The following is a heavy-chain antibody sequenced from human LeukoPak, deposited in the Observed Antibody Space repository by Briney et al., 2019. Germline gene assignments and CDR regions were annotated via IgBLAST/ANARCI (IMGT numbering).Heavy chain of an antibody. Sequence: PSETLSLTCTVSGGSISSYYWSWIRQPPGKGLEWIGYIYYSGSTNYNPSLKSRVTISVDTSKNQFSLKLSSVTAADTAVYYCARDPGVQQGYYYYGMDVWGQGTPVTVSS. CDR3: ARDPGVQQGYYYYGMDV. D-gene: IGHD6-13*01. CDR1: GGSISSYY. CDR2: IYYSGST. V-gene: IGHV4-59*01. J-gene: IGHJ6*02.